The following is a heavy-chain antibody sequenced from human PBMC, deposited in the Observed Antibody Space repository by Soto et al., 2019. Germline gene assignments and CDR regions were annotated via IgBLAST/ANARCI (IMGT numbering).Heavy chain of an antibody. Sequence: EVQLVESGGGLVQPGRSLRLSCAASGFTFDDYAMHWVRQAPGKGLEWVSGISWNSGSIGYADSVKGRFTVSRDNAKNSLYLQMNSLRAEDTALYYCAKDSKSGGLGRTGGADAFDIWGQGTMVTVSS. V-gene: IGHV3-9*01. D-gene: IGHD5-12*01. J-gene: IGHJ3*02. CDR2: ISWNSGSI. CDR3: AKDSKSGGLGRTGGADAFDI. CDR1: GFTFDDYA.